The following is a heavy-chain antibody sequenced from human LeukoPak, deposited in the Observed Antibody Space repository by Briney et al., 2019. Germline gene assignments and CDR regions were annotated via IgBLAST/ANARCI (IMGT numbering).Heavy chain of an antibody. CDR1: GGSISSYY. CDR3: ARDKGEAVANHFDY. Sequence: SETLSLTCTVSGGSISSYYWSWIRQPPGKGLEWIGYIYYSGSTNYNPSLKSRVTISVDTSKNQFSLKLSSVTAADTAVYYCARDKGEAVANHFDYWGQGTLVTVSS. V-gene: IGHV4-59*01. D-gene: IGHD6-19*01. CDR2: IYYSGST. J-gene: IGHJ4*02.